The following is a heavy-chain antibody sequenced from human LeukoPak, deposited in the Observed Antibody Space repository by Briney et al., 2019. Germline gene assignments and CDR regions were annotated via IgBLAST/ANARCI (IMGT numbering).Heavy chain of an antibody. D-gene: IGHD3-22*01. J-gene: IGHJ4*02. CDR1: GYSLTELS. V-gene: IGHV1-24*01. CDR3: ATWAGAVIVDKNGGVY. CDR2: FDPEAGET. Sequence: ASVKVSCKVSGYSLTELSMHWVRQTPGKGLEWMGGFDPEAGETIYAQKFQGRVTMTEDTSTDTAYMELSSLRSEDTAVFYCATWAGAVIVDKNGGVYWGQGTLVTVSS.